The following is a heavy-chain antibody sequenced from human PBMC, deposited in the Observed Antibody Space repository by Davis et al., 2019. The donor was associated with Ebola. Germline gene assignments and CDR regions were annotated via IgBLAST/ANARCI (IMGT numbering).Heavy chain of an antibody. CDR1: GFTFTSYD. J-gene: IGHJ6*04. Sequence: GGSLRLSCAASGFTFTSYDIHWVRQAPGKGLEWVAVISYEGSNKHYADSVKGRFTISRDNSKNTLYLQMNSLRAEDTAVYFFAKGRAELELHYFYYGMDVWGKGTTVTVSS. CDR2: ISYEGSNK. D-gene: IGHD1-7*01. V-gene: IGHV3-30*18. CDR3: AKGRAELELHYFYYGMDV.